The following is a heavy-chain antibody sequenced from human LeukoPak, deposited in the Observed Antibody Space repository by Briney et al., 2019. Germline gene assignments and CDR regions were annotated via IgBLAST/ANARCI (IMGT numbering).Heavy chain of an antibody. CDR1: GFTFSDYY. CDR2: ISSSSSYT. J-gene: IGHJ4*02. V-gene: IGHV3-11*03. Sequence: PGGSLRLSCAASGFTFSDYYMSWIRQAPGKGLERVSYISSSSSYTNYADSVKGRFTISRDNAKNSLYLQMNSLRAEDTAVYYCARLDSYAPVPGYWGQGTLVTVSS. CDR3: ARLDSYAPVPGY. D-gene: IGHD5-18*01.